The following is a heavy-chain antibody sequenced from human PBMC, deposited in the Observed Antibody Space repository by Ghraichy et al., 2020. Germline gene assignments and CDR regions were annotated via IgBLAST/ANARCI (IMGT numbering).Heavy chain of an antibody. V-gene: IGHV4-34*01. Sequence: SETLSLTRAVYGGSFSGYYWSWIRQPPGKGLEWIGEINHSGSTNYNPSLKSRVTISVDTSKNQFSLKLSSVTAADTAVYYCARCPLGHGAFDIWGQGTMVTVSS. CDR1: GGSFSGYY. CDR2: INHSGST. D-gene: IGHD7-27*01. CDR3: ARCPLGHGAFDI. J-gene: IGHJ3*02.